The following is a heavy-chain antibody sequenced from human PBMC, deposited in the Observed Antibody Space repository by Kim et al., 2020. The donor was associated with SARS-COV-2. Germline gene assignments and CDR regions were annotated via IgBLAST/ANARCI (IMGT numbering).Heavy chain of an antibody. Sequence: ASVKVSCKASGYTFTSYAMHWVRQAPGQRLEWMGWINAGNGNTKYSQKFQGRVTITRDTSASTAYMELSSLRSEDTAVYYCAREIDFWSGLDYWGQGTLVTVSS. V-gene: IGHV1-3*01. CDR3: AREIDFWSGLDY. CDR2: INAGNGNT. CDR1: GYTFTSYA. J-gene: IGHJ4*02. D-gene: IGHD3-3*01.